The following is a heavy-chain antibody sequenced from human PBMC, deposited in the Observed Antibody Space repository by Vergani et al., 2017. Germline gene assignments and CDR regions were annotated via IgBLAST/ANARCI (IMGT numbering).Heavy chain of an antibody. Sequence: QVQLVESGGGVVQPGRSLSLSCAASGFTFSSYALHLVRQAPGKGLEWVAVISYDGSNKYYADSVKGRFTISRDNSKNTLYLQMNSLRAEDTAVYYCARGGYSISWYYFQHWGQGTLVTVSS. D-gene: IGHD6-13*01. CDR1: GFTFSSYA. J-gene: IGHJ1*01. CDR2: ISYDGSNK. V-gene: IGHV3-30*01. CDR3: ARGGYSISWYYFQH.